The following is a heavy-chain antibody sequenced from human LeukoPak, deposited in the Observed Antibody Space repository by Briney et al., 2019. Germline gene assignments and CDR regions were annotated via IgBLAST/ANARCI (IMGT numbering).Heavy chain of an antibody. CDR2: IYYSGST. Sequence: SETLSLTCTVSGDSISGYYWGWIRQPPGKGLEWIGSIYYSGSTYYNPSLKSRVTISVDTSKNQFSLKLSSVTAADTAVYYCARPRGYCSSTSCYHWFDPWGQETLVTVSS. CDR1: GDSISGYY. V-gene: IGHV4-39*01. J-gene: IGHJ5*02. CDR3: ARPRGYCSSTSCYHWFDP. D-gene: IGHD2-2*01.